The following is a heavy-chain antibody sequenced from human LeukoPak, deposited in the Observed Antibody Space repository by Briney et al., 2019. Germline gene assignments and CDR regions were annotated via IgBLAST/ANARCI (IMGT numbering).Heavy chain of an antibody. CDR2: IHNSGSA. Sequence: GGSLRLSCAASGFTVSGKYMTWVRQAPGKGLEWVSVIHNSGSAYYADFVQGRFTISRDDSKNTLYLQMNSLRAEDTAVYYCARDVTSAPGTADYWGQGTLVTVSS. J-gene: IGHJ4*02. V-gene: IGHV3-53*01. CDR3: ARDVTSAPGTADY. D-gene: IGHD6-13*01. CDR1: GFTVSGKY.